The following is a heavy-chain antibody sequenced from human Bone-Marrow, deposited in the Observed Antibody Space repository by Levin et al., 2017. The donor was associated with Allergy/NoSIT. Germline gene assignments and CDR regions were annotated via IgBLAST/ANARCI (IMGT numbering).Heavy chain of an antibody. CDR1: GFTFGSYA. CDR3: ARGRVNTILQGVPMYYFDY. Sequence: PGGSLRLSCAASGFTFGSYAMHWVRQAPGKGLEWVSVISYDGSNKYYAESVEGRFTMSRDNSKNTMSLQMNSLRAEDTAVYYCARGRVNTILQGVPMYYFDYWGQGALVTVSS. CDR2: ISYDGSNK. J-gene: IGHJ4*02. D-gene: IGHD3-10*01. V-gene: IGHV3-30-3*01.